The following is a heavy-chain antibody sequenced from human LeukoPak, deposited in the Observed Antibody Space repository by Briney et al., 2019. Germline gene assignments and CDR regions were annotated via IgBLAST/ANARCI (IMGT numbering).Heavy chain of an antibody. J-gene: IGHJ4*02. CDR2: TRNKANSYTT. D-gene: IGHD6-19*01. V-gene: IGHV3-72*01. CDR1: GFTFSDHY. CDR3: ARCGFSSGWYSCSFDY. Sequence: PGGSLRLSCAASGFTFSDHYMDWVRQAPGKGLEWVGRTRNKANSYTTEYAASVKGRFTISRDDSKNSLYLQMNSLKTEDTAVYYCARCGFSSGWYSCSFDYWGQGTLVTVSS.